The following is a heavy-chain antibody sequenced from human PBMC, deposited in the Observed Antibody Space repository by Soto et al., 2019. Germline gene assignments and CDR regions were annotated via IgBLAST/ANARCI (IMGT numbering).Heavy chain of an antibody. CDR1: GFTFSNAW. CDR3: TTSGIVGATTLYYYYGMDV. Sequence: GGSLRLSCAASGFTFSNAWMNWVRQAPGKGLEWVGRIKSKTDGGTTDYAAPVKGRFTISRDDSKNTLYLQMNSLKTEDTAVYYCTTSGIVGATTLYYYYGMDVWGQGTTVTVSS. V-gene: IGHV3-15*07. CDR2: IKSKTDGGTT. D-gene: IGHD1-26*01. J-gene: IGHJ6*02.